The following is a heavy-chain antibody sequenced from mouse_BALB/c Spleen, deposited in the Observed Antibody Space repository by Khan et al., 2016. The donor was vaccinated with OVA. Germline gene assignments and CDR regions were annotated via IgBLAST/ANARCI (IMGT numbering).Heavy chain of an antibody. CDR3: GRGNEYCSNYCFAE. J-gene: IGHJ3*01. V-gene: IGHV9-3*02. CDR1: GYTFTNYG. D-gene: IGHD2-5*01. Sequence: QIQLVQSGPELKKPGETVKISCKASGYTFTNYGINWVKQAPGKGLKWMGWINTNTGEPTYAEEFKGRFAFSLETSASTAYLQLNNLKNEDTDTDFCGRGNEYCSNYCFAEWGQGTLVTVS. CDR2: INTNTGEP.